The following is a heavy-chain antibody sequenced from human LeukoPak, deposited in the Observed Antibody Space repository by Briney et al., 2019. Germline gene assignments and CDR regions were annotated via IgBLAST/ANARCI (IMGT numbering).Heavy chain of an antibody. J-gene: IGHJ4*02. CDR2: IQFGGSNK. V-gene: IGHV3-30*02. CDR3: ATAYFDSSGYSDY. D-gene: IGHD3-22*01. Sequence: GGSLRLSCAASGLTFSSYGMHWVRQAPGKGLEWVAFIQFGGSNKYYADSVKGRFTISRDNSKNTLYLQMNSLRVEDTAVYYCATAYFDSSGYSDYWGQGTLVTVSS. CDR1: GLTFSSYG.